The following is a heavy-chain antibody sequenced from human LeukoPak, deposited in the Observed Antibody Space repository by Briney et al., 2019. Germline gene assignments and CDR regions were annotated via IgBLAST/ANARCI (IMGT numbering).Heavy chain of an antibody. V-gene: IGHV3-30*18. D-gene: IGHD3-22*01. Sequence: PGGSLRLSCAASGFTFSSYGMHWVRQAPGKGLEWVAVISYDGSNKYYGDSVKGRVTISRDNSKNTLYLQMNSLRAEDTAVYYCAKSLHYDSSGYSHYHFYGMDVWGQGTTVTVSS. CDR3: AKSLHYDSSGYSHYHFYGMDV. J-gene: IGHJ6*02. CDR1: GFTFSSYG. CDR2: ISYDGSNK.